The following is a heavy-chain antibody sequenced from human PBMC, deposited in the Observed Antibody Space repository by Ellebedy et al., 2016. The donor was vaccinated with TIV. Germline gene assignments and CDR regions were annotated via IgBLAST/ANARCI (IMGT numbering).Heavy chain of an antibody. Sequence: MPSETLSLTCTVSGGSISSSSYYWGWIRQPPGKGLEWIGNIFYSGSTNYNPSLKSRVTISVDTSKTHFSLNLSSVTAADTAVYYCARGSMVRGIIIPFDYWGPGTLVTVSS. J-gene: IGHJ4*02. CDR1: GGSISSSSYY. V-gene: IGHV4-39*07. D-gene: IGHD3-10*01. CDR3: ARGSMVRGIIIPFDY. CDR2: IFYSGST.